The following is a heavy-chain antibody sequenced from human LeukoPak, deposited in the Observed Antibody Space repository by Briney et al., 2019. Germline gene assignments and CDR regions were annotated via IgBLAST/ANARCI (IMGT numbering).Heavy chain of an antibody. CDR1: GGTFSSYT. CDR2: IIPILGIA. CDR3: ARDHSSGYYPDYFDY. D-gene: IGHD3-22*01. J-gene: IGHJ4*02. Sequence: SVKVSCKASGGTFSSYTISWVRQAPGQGLEWMGRIIPILGIANYAQKFQGRVTITADKSTSTAYMELSSLRSGDTAVYYCARDHSSGYYPDYFDYWGQGTLVTVSS. V-gene: IGHV1-69*04.